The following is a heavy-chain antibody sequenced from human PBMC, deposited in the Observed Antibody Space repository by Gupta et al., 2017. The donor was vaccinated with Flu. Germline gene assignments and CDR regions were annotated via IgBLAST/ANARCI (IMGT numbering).Heavy chain of an antibody. CDR1: GYSISSGYY. Sequence: QVQLQESGPGLVKPSETLSLTCAVSGYSISSGYYWGWIRQPPGKGLEWIGSIYHSGSTYYNPSLKSRVTISVDTSKNQFSLKLSSVTAADTAVYYCARVSPLLHYYDSSGLFDYWGQGTLVTVSS. V-gene: IGHV4-38-2*01. CDR3: ARVSPLLHYYDSSGLFDY. J-gene: IGHJ4*02. CDR2: IYHSGST. D-gene: IGHD3-22*01.